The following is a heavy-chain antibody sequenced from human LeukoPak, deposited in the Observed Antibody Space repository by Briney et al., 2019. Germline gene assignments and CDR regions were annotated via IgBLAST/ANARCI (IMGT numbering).Heavy chain of an antibody. CDR3: ARGYDFWSGYFPW. J-gene: IGHJ4*02. V-gene: IGHV1-8*01. CDR2: MNPNSGNT. D-gene: IGHD3-3*01. Sequence: ASVKVSCKASGYTFTSYDINWVRQATGQGLEWMGWMNPNSGNTGYAQKFQGRVTMIRNPSISTAYMELSSLRSEDTAVYYCARGYDFWSGYFPWWGQGTLVTVSS. CDR1: GYTFTSYD.